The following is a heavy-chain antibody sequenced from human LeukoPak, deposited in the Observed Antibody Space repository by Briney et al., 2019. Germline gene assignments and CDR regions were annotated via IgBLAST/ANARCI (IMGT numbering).Heavy chain of an antibody. J-gene: IGHJ6*03. D-gene: IGHD4-11*01. CDR2: IYYSGST. CDR1: GGSISSYY. V-gene: IGHV4-59*01. Sequence: SETLSLTCTVSGGSISSYYWSWIRQPPGKGLEWIGYIYYSGSTNYNPSLKSRVTISVDTSKNQFSLKLSSVTAADTAVYYCARTRTTLYYYYYMDVWGKGTTVTVSS. CDR3: ARTRTTLYYYYYMDV.